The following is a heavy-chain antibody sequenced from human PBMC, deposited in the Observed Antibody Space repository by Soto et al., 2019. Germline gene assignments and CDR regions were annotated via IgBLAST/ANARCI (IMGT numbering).Heavy chain of an antibody. J-gene: IGHJ4*02. CDR3: AKDQTDIVVVVDATRGYYFDY. V-gene: IGHV3-30*18. Sequence: QVQLVESGGGVVQPGRSLRLSCAASGFTFSSYGMHWVRQAPGKGLEWVAVISYDGSNKYYADSVKGRFTISRDNSKNPLYLQMNSLRAEETAVYYCAKDQTDIVVVVDATRGYYFDYWGQGTLVTVSS. D-gene: IGHD2-15*01. CDR1: GFTFSSYG. CDR2: ISYDGSNK.